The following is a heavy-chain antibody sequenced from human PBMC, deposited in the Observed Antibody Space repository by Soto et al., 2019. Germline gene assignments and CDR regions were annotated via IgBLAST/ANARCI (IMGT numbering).Heavy chain of an antibody. J-gene: IGHJ6*02. CDR3: ARGIMTMVRGVIMDYYYYGMDV. Sequence: QVQLQQWGAGLLKPSETLSLTCAVYGGSFSGYYWSWIRQPPGKGLEWIGEINHSGSTNYNPSLKSRVTISVDTSKNQFSLKLSSVTAADTAVYYCARGIMTMVRGVIMDYYYYGMDVWGQGTTVTVSS. CDR1: GGSFSGYY. D-gene: IGHD3-10*01. V-gene: IGHV4-34*01. CDR2: INHSGST.